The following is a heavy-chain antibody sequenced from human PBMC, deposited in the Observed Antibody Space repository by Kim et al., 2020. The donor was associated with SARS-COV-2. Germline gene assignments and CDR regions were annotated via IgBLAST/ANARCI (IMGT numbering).Heavy chain of an antibody. Sequence: ASVKVSCKASGYTFTSYGISWVRQAPGQGLEWMGWISAYNGNTNYAQKLQGRVTMTTDTSTSTAYMELRSLRSDDTAVYYCARDAGIAALHWYFDLWGRGTLVTVSS. J-gene: IGHJ2*01. CDR1: GYTFTSYG. CDR3: ARDAGIAALHWYFDL. CDR2: ISAYNGNT. D-gene: IGHD6-13*01. V-gene: IGHV1-18*01.